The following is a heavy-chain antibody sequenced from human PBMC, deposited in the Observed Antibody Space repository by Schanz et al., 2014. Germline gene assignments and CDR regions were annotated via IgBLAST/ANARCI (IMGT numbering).Heavy chain of an antibody. CDR3: ARDRGYDFSFDP. J-gene: IGHJ5*02. CDR2: IYNSGST. CDR1: GGSISSHF. V-gene: IGHV4-59*11. D-gene: IGHD3-3*01. Sequence: QVQLQESGPGLVKPSEALSLTCTVSGGSISSHFWTWIRQPPGKGLEWIGNIYNSGSTKYNPSVKSRVTIAVDTSKNQFSLKLSSVTAADTAVYYCARDRGYDFSFDPWGQGTLVTVSS.